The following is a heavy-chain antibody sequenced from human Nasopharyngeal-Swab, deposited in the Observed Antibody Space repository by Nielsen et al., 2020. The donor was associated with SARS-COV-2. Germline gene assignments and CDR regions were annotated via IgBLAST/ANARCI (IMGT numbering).Heavy chain of an antibody. J-gene: IGHJ4*02. V-gene: IGHV3-23*01. CDR3: AKDSTMISY. CDR2: ISASGGST. CDR1: GFSFSSYA. Sequence: GSLRLSCAASGFSFSSYAMSWVRQTPGKGLEWVPGISASGGSTYYADSVKGRFTISRDNSRNTLSLQMNSLRVEDTAVYYCAKDSTMISYWGQGTLVTVSS. D-gene: IGHD3-22*01.